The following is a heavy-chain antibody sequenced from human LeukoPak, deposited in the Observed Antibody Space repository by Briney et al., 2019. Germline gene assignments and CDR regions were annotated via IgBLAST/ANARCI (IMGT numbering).Heavy chain of an antibody. V-gene: IGHV4-59*01. CDR2: ISYSGST. CDR1: GGSISSDF. D-gene: IGHD4/OR15-4a*01. Sequence: SETLSLTCTVSGGSISSDFWSWIRQPPGMGLGWVGWISYSGSTKYNSSLQSRVTMSRDTSKNQFSLRLTSVTAADTAIYYCTRFTYGGPFDYWGQGILVTVSS. J-gene: IGHJ4*02. CDR3: TRFTYGGPFDY.